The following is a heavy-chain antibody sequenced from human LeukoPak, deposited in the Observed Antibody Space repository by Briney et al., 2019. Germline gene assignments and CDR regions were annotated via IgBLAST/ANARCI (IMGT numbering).Heavy chain of an antibody. CDR1: GFTFGDYA. J-gene: IGHJ4*02. D-gene: IGHD5-18*01. CDR3: TRGGGGYSYGFHFDY. V-gene: IGHV3-49*04. CDR2: IRSKAYGGTT. Sequence: GGSLRLSCTASGFTFGDYAMSWVRQAPGKGLEWVGFIRSKAYGGTTEYAASVKGRFTILRDDSKSIAYLQMNSLKTEDTAVYYCTRGGGGYSYGFHFDYWGQGTLVTVSS.